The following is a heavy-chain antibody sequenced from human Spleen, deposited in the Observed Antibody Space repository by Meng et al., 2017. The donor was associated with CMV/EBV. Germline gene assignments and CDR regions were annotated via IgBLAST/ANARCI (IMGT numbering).Heavy chain of an antibody. J-gene: IGHJ4*02. CDR1: GFTFRSYA. D-gene: IGHD3-22*01. V-gene: IGHV3-23*01. CDR2: ISDSGDNT. CDR3: AKDQRPKWLLLFDS. Sequence: GESLKISCAASGFTFRSYAMTWVRRAPGKGLEWVSVISDSGDNTYYADSVKGRFTISRDNSKNTLYLQMNRLRAEDTAVYYCAKDQRPKWLLLFDSWGQGTLVTVSS.